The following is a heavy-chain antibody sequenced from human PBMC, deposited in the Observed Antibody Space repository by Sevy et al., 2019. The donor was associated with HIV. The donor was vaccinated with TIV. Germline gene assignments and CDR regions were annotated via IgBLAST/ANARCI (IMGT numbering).Heavy chain of an antibody. D-gene: IGHD6-13*01. Sequence: GGSLRLSCAASGFTFSYFSMHWVRQAPGKGLEWVATISYDRSNEQYADSVKGRFTISRDNSKNALYLQMNSLRAEDTAVYSCALVRLSSDVAEYFENWGQGTLVTVSS. CDR1: GFTFSYFS. CDR2: ISYDRSNE. V-gene: IGHV3-30-3*01. CDR3: ALVRLSSDVAEYFEN. J-gene: IGHJ1*01.